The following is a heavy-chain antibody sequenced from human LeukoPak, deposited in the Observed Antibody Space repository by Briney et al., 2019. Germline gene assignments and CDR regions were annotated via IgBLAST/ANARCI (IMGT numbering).Heavy chain of an antibody. CDR2: TYYRSKWYN. Sequence: SQTLSLTCAISGDSVSSNSAAWNWIRQSPSRGLEWLGRTYYRSKWYNDYAVSVKSRITINPDTSKNQFSLQLNPVTPEDTAVYYCARSSYEDYYDSSGAFDYWGQGTLVTVSS. J-gene: IGHJ4*02. V-gene: IGHV6-1*01. CDR3: ARSSYEDYYDSSGAFDY. CDR1: GDSVSSNSAA. D-gene: IGHD3-22*01.